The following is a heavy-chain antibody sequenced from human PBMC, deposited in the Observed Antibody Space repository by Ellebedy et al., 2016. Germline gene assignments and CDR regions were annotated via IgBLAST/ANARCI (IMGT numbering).Heavy chain of an antibody. CDR2: IYYSGST. CDR3: ARDSSTMGATGFDP. V-gene: IGHV4-59*01. Sequence: SETLSLXXTVSGGSISSYYWSWIRQPPGKGLEWIGYIYYSGSTNYNPSLKSRVTISVDTSKNQFSLKLSSVTAADTAVYYCARDSSTMGATGFDPWGQGTLVTVSS. J-gene: IGHJ5*02. D-gene: IGHD1-26*01. CDR1: GGSISSYY.